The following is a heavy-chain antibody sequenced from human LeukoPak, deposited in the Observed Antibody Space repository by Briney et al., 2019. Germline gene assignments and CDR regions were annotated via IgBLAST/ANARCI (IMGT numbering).Heavy chain of an antibody. V-gene: IGHV3-64D*06. D-gene: IGHD3-10*01. CDR3: VKSGSYYNEPYYFDY. J-gene: IGHJ4*02. Sequence: VQPGGSLRLSCSASRFTFSRCAMHWVRQAPGKGLEYVSGISSNGGSTYYADSVKRRVTISRDNSKNTLYLQMSSLRAEDTAVYYCVKSGSYYNEPYYFDYWGQGTLVTVSS. CDR2: ISSNGGST. CDR1: RFTFSRCA.